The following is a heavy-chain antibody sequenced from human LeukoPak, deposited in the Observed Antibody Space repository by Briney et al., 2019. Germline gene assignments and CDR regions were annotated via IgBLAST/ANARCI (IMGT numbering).Heavy chain of an antibody. Sequence: PGGSLRLTCAASGFTFSSYWMSWVRQAPGKGLEWVANIKQEGREKYYVDSVKGRFTISRDNAKNSLYLQMNSLRAEDTAVYYCARGTQSSGSSYGGFDYWGQGTLVTVSS. CDR3: ARGTQSSGSSYGGFDY. CDR1: GFTFSSYW. J-gene: IGHJ4*02. V-gene: IGHV3-7*01. D-gene: IGHD1-26*01. CDR2: IKQEGREK.